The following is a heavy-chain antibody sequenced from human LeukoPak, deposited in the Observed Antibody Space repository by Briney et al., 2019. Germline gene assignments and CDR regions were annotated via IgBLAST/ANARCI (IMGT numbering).Heavy chain of an antibody. CDR1: GFTFSSYA. CDR2: ISYDGSNK. D-gene: IGHD3-10*01. V-gene: IGHV3-30-3*01. CDR3: ARDITMVRGGNY. J-gene: IGHJ4*02. Sequence: QAGGSLRLSCAASGFTFSSYAMYWVRQAPGKGLEWVAVISYDGSNKYYADSVKGRFTISRDNSKNTLYLQMNSLRAEDTAVYYCARDITMVRGGNYWGQGTLVTVSS.